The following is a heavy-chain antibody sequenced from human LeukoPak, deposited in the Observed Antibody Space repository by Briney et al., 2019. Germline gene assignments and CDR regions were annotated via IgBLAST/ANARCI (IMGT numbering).Heavy chain of an antibody. CDR1: GDSINIHY. J-gene: IGHJ4*02. CDR2: IFNTGNT. CDR3: ASRPADTTWYGVFDY. D-gene: IGHD3-10*01. V-gene: IGHV4-59*11. Sequence: PSETLSLICSVSGDSINIHYWRWIRQPPAKRLEWIGYIFNTGNTNYNPSLASRVTMSVDTSRAQFFLRLSPVTAADTAIYYCASRPADTTWYGVFDYWSQGTLVTVSS.